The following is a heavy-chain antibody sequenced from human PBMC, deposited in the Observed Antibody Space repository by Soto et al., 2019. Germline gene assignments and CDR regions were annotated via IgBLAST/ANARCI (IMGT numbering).Heavy chain of an antibody. V-gene: IGHV5-51*01. Sequence: LGESLKISCKGSGDSFNTYWIAWVRQMPGKGLEWMGITHPGDSETRYSPSFEGQVTISADKSISTAYLQWSSLKASDTAMYYCARQGKDGHNQGYGMDVWGQGTTVTVS. J-gene: IGHJ6*02. CDR1: GDSFNTYW. CDR3: ARQGKDGHNQGYGMDV. CDR2: THPGDSET.